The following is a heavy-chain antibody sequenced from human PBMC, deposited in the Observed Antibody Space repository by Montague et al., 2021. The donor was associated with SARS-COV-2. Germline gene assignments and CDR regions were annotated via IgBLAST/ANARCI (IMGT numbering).Heavy chain of an antibody. CDR1: GDSVSSNLAT. V-gene: IGHV6-1*01. J-gene: IGHJ4*02. CDR2: TYYRSKWYN. Sequence: CAISGDSVSSNLATWNWIRQSPSRGLEWLGRTYYRSKWYNDYAESVKSRITIDPDTSKHQFSLHLNSVTPEDTAVYYCARIPVGSKYYFDFWGREPWSPSPQ. D-gene: IGHD2-2*01. CDR3: ARIPVGSKYYFDF.